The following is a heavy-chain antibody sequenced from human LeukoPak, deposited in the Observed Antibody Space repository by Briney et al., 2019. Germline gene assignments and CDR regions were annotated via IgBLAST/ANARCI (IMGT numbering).Heavy chain of an antibody. CDR2: IYYSGST. D-gene: IGHD3-10*01. CDR3: ARAAPFYGSGSYSYYYYYYMDV. Sequence: SETLSLTCTVSGGSISSYYWSWIRQPPGKGLEWIGYIYYSGSTNYNPSLKSRVTISVDTSKNQFSLKLSSVTAADTAVYYCARAAPFYGSGSYSYYYYYYMDVWGKGTTVTVSS. J-gene: IGHJ6*03. CDR1: GGSISSYY. V-gene: IGHV4-59*12.